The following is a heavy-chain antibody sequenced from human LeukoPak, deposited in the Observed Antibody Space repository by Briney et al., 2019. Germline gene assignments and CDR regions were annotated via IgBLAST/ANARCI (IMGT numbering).Heavy chain of an antibody. CDR2: ISGGSSIT. J-gene: IGHJ4*02. V-gene: IGHV3-21*05. CDR3: ARDLGYSIRPTY. CDR1: GFSFSSFS. D-gene: IGHD3-3*02. Sequence: GGSLRLSCAASGFSFSSFSMNWVRQAQGKGLEGVSYISGGSSITYYVDSVKGRFNISRDNAKKTLYMQMKSLRAEDTAVYYCARDLGYSIRPTYWGQGTRLTLPS.